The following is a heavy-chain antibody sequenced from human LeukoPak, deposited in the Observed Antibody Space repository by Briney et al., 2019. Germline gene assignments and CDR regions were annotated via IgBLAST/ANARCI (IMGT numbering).Heavy chain of an antibody. CDR3: TKEHSSGWPTIDC. J-gene: IGHJ4*02. V-gene: IGHV3-43*01. CDR1: GFTFAEYS. D-gene: IGHD6-19*01. Sequence: PPGGSLRLSCSASGFTFAEYSMHWVRQAPGKGLEWVSVINRNGGAIQYADSVKGRFIISRDNSKNSLYLQMNSLRTEDTALYYCTKEHSSGWPTIDCWGQGTLVTVPS. CDR2: INRNGGAI.